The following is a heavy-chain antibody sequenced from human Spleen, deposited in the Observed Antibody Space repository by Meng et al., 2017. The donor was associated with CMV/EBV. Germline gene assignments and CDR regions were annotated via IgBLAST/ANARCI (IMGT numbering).Heavy chain of an antibody. CDR1: RFTFSGSG. Sequence: GESLKISCAASRFTFSGSGMHWVRQAPGKGLEWVSVTWYDGGNEYYADSVKARFTISRDTAKNSVYLQMNSLRAEDTAVYYCARDDGSGNVYDFYYGMDVWGQGTTVTVSS. CDR2: TWYDGGNE. V-gene: IGHV3-33*01. D-gene: IGHD3-10*01. J-gene: IGHJ6*02. CDR3: ARDDGSGNVYDFYYGMDV.